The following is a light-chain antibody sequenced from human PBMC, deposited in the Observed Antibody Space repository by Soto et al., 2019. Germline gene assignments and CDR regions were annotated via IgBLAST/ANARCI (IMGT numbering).Light chain of an antibody. CDR1: SSDVGGYNY. CDR2: EVS. V-gene: IGLV2-14*01. Sequence: QSVLTQPASVSGSPGQSITISCTGTSSDVGGYNYVSWYQQHPGKAPKLMIYEVSNRPSGVSNRFSGSKSGNTASLTISGLQAEDEADYYCSSYTSSSGVFGNGTKLTVL. J-gene: IGLJ1*01. CDR3: SSYTSSSGV.